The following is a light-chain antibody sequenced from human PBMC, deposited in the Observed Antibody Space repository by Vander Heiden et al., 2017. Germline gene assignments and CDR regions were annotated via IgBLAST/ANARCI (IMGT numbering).Light chain of an antibody. CDR3: QQYGSSPLT. CDR1: QSVSSSY. CDR2: GAS. V-gene: IGKV3-20*01. Sequence: EIVLTQSPGTLSLSPGESATLSCRASQSVSSSYLAWYQQKPGQAPRLLIYGASSRATGIPDRFSGSGSGTDFTLTISRLEPEDFVVYFCQQYGSSPLTFGGGTKVEIK. J-gene: IGKJ4*01.